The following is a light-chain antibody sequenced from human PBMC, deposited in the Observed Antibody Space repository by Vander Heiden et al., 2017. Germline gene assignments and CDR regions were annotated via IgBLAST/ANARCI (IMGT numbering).Light chain of an antibody. J-gene: IGKJ4*01. Sequence: EVVLTQSPGTLSLSPGERATLSCRASQSVSTTYFAWYQQKPGQAARLLIYGASSRATGIPDRFSGGGSGTDFTLTISRLQPEDSAVYYCQQYGSSPLLTFGGGTKVEIK. V-gene: IGKV3-20*01. CDR3: QQYGSSPLLT. CDR2: GAS. CDR1: QSVSTTY.